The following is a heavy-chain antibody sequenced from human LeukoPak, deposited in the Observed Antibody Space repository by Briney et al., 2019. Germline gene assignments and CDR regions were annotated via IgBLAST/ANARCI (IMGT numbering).Heavy chain of an antibody. Sequence: SETLSLTCTVSGGSISSGSYYWSWIRQPAGKGPEWIGRIYTSGSTNYNPSLKSRVTISVDTSKNQFSLKLSSVTAADTAVYYCARAVGDFWSGYHYYYYMDVWGKGTTVTVSS. CDR2: IYTSGST. CDR1: GGSISSGSYY. CDR3: ARAVGDFWSGYHYYYYMDV. J-gene: IGHJ6*03. D-gene: IGHD3-3*01. V-gene: IGHV4-61*02.